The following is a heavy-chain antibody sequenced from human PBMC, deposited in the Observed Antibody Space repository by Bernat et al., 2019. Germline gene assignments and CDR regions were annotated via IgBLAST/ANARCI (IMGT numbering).Heavy chain of an antibody. D-gene: IGHD3-22*01. CDR1: GFTVSSNY. J-gene: IGHJ3*02. Sequence: EVQLVESGGGLVQPGGSLRLSCAASGFTVSSNYMSWVRQAPGKELEWVSVIYSGGSTYYADSVKGRFTISRDNSKNTLYLQMNSLRAEDTAVYYCARGGSGYYFYDAFDIWGQGTMVTVSS. CDR2: IYSGGST. CDR3: ARGGSGYYFYDAFDI. V-gene: IGHV3-66*01.